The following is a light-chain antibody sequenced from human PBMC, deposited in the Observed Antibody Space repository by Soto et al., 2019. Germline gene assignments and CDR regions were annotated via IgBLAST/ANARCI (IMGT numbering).Light chain of an antibody. Sequence: DIQMTQSPSTLSASVGDRITITCRASQSISSWLAWYQQKPGKAPKVLIYKASSLESGVPSRFSGRGSGTEFTLTISSLQPEHFATYYCQQYKTYWSFGQGTKVEIK. V-gene: IGKV1-5*03. CDR3: QQYKTYWS. J-gene: IGKJ1*01. CDR2: KAS. CDR1: QSISSW.